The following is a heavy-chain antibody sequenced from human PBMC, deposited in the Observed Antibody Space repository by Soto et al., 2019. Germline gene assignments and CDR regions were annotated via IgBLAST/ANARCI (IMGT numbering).Heavy chain of an antibody. CDR1: GGSFSGYY. J-gene: IGHJ4*02. CDR3: ARGGPYCGGDCYSGSLFADDY. D-gene: IGHD2-21*01. V-gene: IGHV4-34*01. CDR2: INHSGST. Sequence: PSETLSLTCAVYGGSFSGYYWSWIRQPPGKGLEWIGEINHSGSTNYNPSLKSRVTISVDTSKNQFSLKLSSVTAADTAVYYCARGGPYCGGDCYSGSLFADDYWGQGTLVTVSS.